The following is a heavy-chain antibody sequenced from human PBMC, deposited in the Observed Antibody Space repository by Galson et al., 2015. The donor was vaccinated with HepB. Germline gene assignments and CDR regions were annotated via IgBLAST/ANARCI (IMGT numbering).Heavy chain of an antibody. Sequence: SLRLSCAASGFTFSGHWMHWVRQAPGKGLVWVSRISTDGSYTAYADSVKGRFTISRDNAKDTLYLQMNSLRAEDTAVYYCARGTAGAGHWGQGTLVTVSS. CDR3: ARGTAGAGH. CDR2: ISTDGSYT. CDR1: GFTFSGHW. V-gene: IGHV3-74*01. J-gene: IGHJ4*02. D-gene: IGHD1-26*01.